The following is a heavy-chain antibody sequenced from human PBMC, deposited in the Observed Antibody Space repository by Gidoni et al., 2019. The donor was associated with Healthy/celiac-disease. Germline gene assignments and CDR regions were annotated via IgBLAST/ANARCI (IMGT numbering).Heavy chain of an antibody. D-gene: IGHD6-19*01. CDR3: ASSRIAVAGYFDY. Sequence: QLQLQESGPGLVKPSETLSLTCTVSGCSISSSSYYWGWIRQPPGKGLEWIGSIYYSGSTYYNPSLKSRVTISVDTSKNQFSLKLSSVTAADTAVYYCASSRIAVAGYFDYWGQGTLVTVSS. J-gene: IGHJ4*02. CDR2: IYYSGST. CDR1: GCSISSSSYY. V-gene: IGHV4-39*01.